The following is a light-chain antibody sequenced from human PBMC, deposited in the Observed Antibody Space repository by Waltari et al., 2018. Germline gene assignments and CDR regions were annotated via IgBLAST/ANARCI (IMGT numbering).Light chain of an antibody. V-gene: IGLV6-57*03. CDR1: SGSVASNP. Sequence: NFMLTQPHSVSESPGKTVTISCTRSSGSVASNPVQWFQQRPGSAPTTVIYDDTQRPPVVPDRFSGSIDTSSNSASLTISGLQTEDEADYYCQSFDRNSQRVFGGGTRLTVL. J-gene: IGLJ3*02. CDR2: DDT. CDR3: QSFDRNSQRV.